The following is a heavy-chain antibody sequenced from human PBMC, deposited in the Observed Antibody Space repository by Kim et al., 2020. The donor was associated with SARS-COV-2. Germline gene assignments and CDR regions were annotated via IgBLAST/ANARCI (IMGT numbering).Heavy chain of an antibody. CDR2: IDWDDDK. CDR3: ARIPMVRGVINYYYYGMDV. Sequence: SGPMLVNPTQTLTLTCTFSGFSLSTSGMCVSWIRQPPGKALEWLARIDWDDDKYYSTSLKTRLTISKDTSKNQVVLTMTNMDPVDTATYYCARIPMVRGVINYYYYGMDVWGQGTTVTVSS. D-gene: IGHD3-10*01. V-gene: IGHV2-70*11. J-gene: IGHJ6*02. CDR1: GFSLSTSGMC.